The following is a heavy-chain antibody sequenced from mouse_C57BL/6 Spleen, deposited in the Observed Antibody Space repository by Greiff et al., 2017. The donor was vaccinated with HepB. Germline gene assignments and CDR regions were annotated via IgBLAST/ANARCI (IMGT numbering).Heavy chain of an antibody. CDR2: IRSKSNNYAT. V-gene: IGHV10-1*01. Sequence: EVHLVESGGGLVQPQGSLKLSCAASGFSFNTYAMNWVRQAPGKGLEWVARIRSKSNNYATYYADSVKDRFTISRDDSESMLYLQMNNLKTEDTAMYYCVRDVYYVETWFAYWGQGTLVTVSA. D-gene: IGHD2-3*01. J-gene: IGHJ3*01. CDR3: VRDVYYVETWFAY. CDR1: GFSFNTYA.